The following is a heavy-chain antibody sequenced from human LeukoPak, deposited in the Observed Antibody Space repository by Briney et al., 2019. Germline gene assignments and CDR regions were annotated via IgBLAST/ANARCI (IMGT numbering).Heavy chain of an antibody. D-gene: IGHD6-13*01. CDR1: GYKFSNYW. V-gene: IGHV5-51*01. CDR3: STHEVTTAAGTEFDS. J-gene: IGHJ4*02. CDR2: IFLGDSDT. Sequence: GESLKISCQGSGYKFSNYWIGWVRKMPGKGLEWMGIIFLGDSDTRYSPSFQGQVTISADKFLNTAYLQWNTLKTSDTAIYYCSTHEVTTAAGTEFDSWGQGTLVTVSS.